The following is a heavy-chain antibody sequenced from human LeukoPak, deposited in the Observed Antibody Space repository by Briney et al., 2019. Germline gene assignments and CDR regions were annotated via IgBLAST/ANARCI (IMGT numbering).Heavy chain of an antibody. V-gene: IGHV3-30*02. J-gene: IGHJ3*02. CDR1: GFTFSSYG. CDR3: AKDQVGYCSSTSCPEDALDI. CDR2: IRYDGSNK. Sequence: PGGSLRLSCAASGFTFSSYGMHWVRQAPGKGLEWVAFIRYDGSNKYYADSVKGRFTISRDNSKNTLYQQMNSLGAEDTAVYYCAKDQVGYCSSTSCPEDALDIWGQGTMVAVSS. D-gene: IGHD2-2*01.